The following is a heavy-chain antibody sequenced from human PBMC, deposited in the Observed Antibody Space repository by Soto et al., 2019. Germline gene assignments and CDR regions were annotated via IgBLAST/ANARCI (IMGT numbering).Heavy chain of an antibody. J-gene: IGHJ6*02. CDR1: GFTFSNYY. D-gene: IGHD4-17*01. V-gene: IGHV3-11*06. Sequence: SLRLSCEASGFTFSNYYISWIRQAPGKGLEWLSYISTGSGHTNYADSVKGRFTISRDNAKNSLYLQMNSLRAEDTAVYYCARDPDYGDYVDYYYYYGMDVWGQGTLVTVSS. CDR2: ISTGSGHT. CDR3: ARDPDYGDYVDYYYYYGMDV.